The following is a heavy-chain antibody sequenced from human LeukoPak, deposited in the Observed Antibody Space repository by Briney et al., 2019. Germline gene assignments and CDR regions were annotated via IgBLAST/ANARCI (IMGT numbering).Heavy chain of an antibody. D-gene: IGHD4-17*01. CDR3: ARAGAAVTTHFDY. Sequence: GASVKVSCKASGYIFTDYGISWVRQAPGQGLEGMGWISAFNGNTNYAQKLQGRVTMTTDTSTSTAYMELRGLRSDDTAVYYCARAGAAVTTHFDYWGQGTLVTVSS. J-gene: IGHJ4*02. CDR1: GYIFTDYG. CDR2: ISAFNGNT. V-gene: IGHV1-18*01.